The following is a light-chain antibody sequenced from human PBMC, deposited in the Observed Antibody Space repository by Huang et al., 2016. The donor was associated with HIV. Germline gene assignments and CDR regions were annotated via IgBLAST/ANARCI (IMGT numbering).Light chain of an antibody. CDR2: AAS. CDR3: QQSYSTPPI. CDR1: QIIGSY. Sequence: DIQMTQSPSTLSASVGDSITITCRASQIIGSYVNWYQQKPGKAPKVLIYAASILQSGVPSRFRGSGSGTDFTLTISSLQPEDFATYYCQQSYSTPPIFGPGTKVDIK. V-gene: IGKV1-39*01. J-gene: IGKJ3*01.